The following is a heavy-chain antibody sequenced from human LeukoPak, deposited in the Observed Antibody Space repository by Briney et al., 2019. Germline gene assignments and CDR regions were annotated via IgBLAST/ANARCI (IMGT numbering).Heavy chain of an antibody. D-gene: IGHD5-18*01. CDR2: ISSSSSYI. J-gene: IGHJ4*02. V-gene: IGHV3-21*01. Sequence: GGSLRLSCAASGFTFSSYSMNWVRQAPGKGLEWVSSISSSSSYIYYADSVKGRFTISRDNAKNSLYLQMNSPRAEDTAVYYCARDLRGYSYGSGGYWGQGTLVTVSS. CDR3: ARDLRGYSYGSGGY. CDR1: GFTFSSYS.